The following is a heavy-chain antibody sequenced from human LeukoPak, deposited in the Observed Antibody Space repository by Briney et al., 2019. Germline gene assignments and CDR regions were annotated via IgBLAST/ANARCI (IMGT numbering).Heavy chain of an antibody. D-gene: IGHD2-21*02. V-gene: IGHV1-2*02. J-gene: IGHJ4*02. CDR3: ARAQYCGGDCSRTPYFDY. Sequence: ASVKVSCKASGYTFTGYYMHWVRQAPGQGLEWMGWINPNSGGTNYAQKFQGRVTMTRDTSISTAYMELSRLRSDDTAVYYCARAQYCGGDCSRTPYFDYWGRGTLVTVSS. CDR1: GYTFTGYY. CDR2: INPNSGGT.